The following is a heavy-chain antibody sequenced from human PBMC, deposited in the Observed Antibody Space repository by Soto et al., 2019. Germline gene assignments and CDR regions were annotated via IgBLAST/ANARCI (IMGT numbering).Heavy chain of an antibody. CDR3: ARVVYYDSSGLGYYDY. Sequence: VKVSCKASGGTFSSYAISWVRQAPGQGLEWMGGIIPIFGTANYAQKFQGRVTITADESTSTAYMELSSLRSEDTAVYYCARVVYYDSSGLGYYDYWGQGTLVTVSS. D-gene: IGHD3-22*01. J-gene: IGHJ4*02. CDR2: IIPIFGTA. CDR1: GGTFSSYA. V-gene: IGHV1-69*01.